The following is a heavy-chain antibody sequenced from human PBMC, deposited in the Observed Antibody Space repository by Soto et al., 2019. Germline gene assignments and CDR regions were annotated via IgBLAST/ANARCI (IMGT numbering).Heavy chain of an antibody. Sequence: SGPTLVNPTQTLTLTCTFSGFSLSTSGMCVSWLRQPPGEALEWLALIDWDDDKYYSPSLKTRLTISKDTSKKQVVLTVTIIDPVDTATYFCARLSYRSFNFDYWGQGTLVTVSS. V-gene: IGHV2-70*01. CDR1: GFSLSTSGMC. D-gene: IGHD3-16*02. CDR3: ARLSYRSFNFDY. J-gene: IGHJ4*02. CDR2: IDWDDDK.